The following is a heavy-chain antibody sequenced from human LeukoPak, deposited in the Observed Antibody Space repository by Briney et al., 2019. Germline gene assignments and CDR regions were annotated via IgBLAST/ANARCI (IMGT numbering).Heavy chain of an antibody. CDR2: IYTSGST. J-gene: IGHJ4*02. Sequence: PSETLPLTCTVSGGSISSYYWSWIRQPAGKGLEWIGRIYTSGSTNYNPSLKSRVTMSVDTSKNQFSLKLSSVTAADTAVYYCARTAYDSSGYYSFDYWGQGTLVTVSS. CDR1: GGSISSYY. V-gene: IGHV4-4*07. D-gene: IGHD3-22*01. CDR3: ARTAYDSSGYYSFDY.